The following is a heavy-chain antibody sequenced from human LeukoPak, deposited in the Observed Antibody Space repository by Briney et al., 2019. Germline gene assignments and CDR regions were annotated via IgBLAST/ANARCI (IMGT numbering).Heavy chain of an antibody. D-gene: IGHD4/OR15-4a*01. V-gene: IGHV3-48*03. CDR3: ARDPGGNYDFDY. Sequence: SVKGRFTISRDDAKNSLYLQMSSLRAEDTAIYYCARDPGGNYDFDYWGQGALVTVSS. J-gene: IGHJ4*02.